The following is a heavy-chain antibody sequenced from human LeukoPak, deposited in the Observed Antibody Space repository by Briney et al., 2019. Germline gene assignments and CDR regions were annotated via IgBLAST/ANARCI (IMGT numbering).Heavy chain of an antibody. Sequence: GGSLRLSCAASGFTFSPYGMNWVRQAPGKGLEWVAYISSSSSYIYYADSVKGRFIISRDNAKNSLSLQMNSLRAEDTAIYYCARDPGVPAAPLDYWGQGTLVAVSS. D-gene: IGHD2-2*01. J-gene: IGHJ4*02. CDR2: ISSSSSYI. CDR3: ARDPGVPAAPLDY. CDR1: GFTFSPYG. V-gene: IGHV3-21*01.